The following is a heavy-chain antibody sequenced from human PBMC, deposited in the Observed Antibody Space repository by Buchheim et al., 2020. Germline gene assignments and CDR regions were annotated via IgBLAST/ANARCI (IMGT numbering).Heavy chain of an antibody. J-gene: IGHJ4*02. CDR1: GSSISSYY. V-gene: IGHV4-59*01. D-gene: IGHD2-8*02. Sequence: QVQLQESGPGLVKPSETLSLTCTVSGSSISSYYWSWIRQPPGKGLEWIGYIYYSGSTNYNPSLKSRVTISVDTSKNQFSLKLSSVTAADTAVYYCARDRCTGGVCYLDYWGQGTL. CDR3: ARDRCTGGVCYLDY. CDR2: IYYSGST.